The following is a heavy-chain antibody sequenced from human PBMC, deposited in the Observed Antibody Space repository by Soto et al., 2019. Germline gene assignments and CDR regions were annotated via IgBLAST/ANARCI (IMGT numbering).Heavy chain of an antibody. CDR2: IYYSGST. V-gene: IGHV4-59*01. J-gene: IGHJ6*02. D-gene: IGHD6-13*01. CDR3: ARDNVPAAAGDSYGMDV. CDR1: GCSISSYY. Sequence: PSETLSLTCTVSGCSISSYYWSWIRQPPGKGLEWIGYIYYSGSTNYNPSLKSRVTISVDTSKNQFSLKLSSVTAADTAVYYCARDNVPAAAGDSYGMDVWGQGTTVTVSS.